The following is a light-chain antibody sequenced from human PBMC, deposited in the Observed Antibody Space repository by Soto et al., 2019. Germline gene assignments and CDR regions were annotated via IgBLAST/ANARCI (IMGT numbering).Light chain of an antibody. Sequence: SYELTQQPSLSVSPGQTANITCSGDKLGDKFVSWYQQKSGQSPALVIFQDYKRPSVMPERFSGSNSGNTATLTISGTQAVDEADYYCHAWDSPSYVVFGGGTKLTVL. CDR2: QDY. CDR3: HAWDSPSYVV. V-gene: IGLV3-1*01. CDR1: KLGDKF. J-gene: IGLJ2*01.